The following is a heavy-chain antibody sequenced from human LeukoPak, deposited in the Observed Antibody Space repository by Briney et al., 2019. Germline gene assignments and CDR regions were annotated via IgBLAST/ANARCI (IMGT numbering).Heavy chain of an antibody. CDR3: ARGPYYYYGMDV. J-gene: IGHJ6*02. V-gene: IGHV4-34*01. CDR2: INHSGST. CDR1: GGSFSGYY. Sequence: PSETLSLTRAVYGGSFSGYYWSWIRQPPGKGLEWIGEINHSGSTNYNPSLKSRVTISVDTSKNQFSLKLSAVTAADTAVYYCARGPYYYYGMDVWGQGTTVTVSS.